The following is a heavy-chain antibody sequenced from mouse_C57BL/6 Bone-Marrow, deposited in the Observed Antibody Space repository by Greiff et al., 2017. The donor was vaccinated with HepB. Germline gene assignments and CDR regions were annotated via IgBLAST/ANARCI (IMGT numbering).Heavy chain of an antibody. J-gene: IGHJ1*03. D-gene: IGHD1-1*01. V-gene: IGHV1-55*01. CDR1: GYTFTSYW. Sequence: QVQLQQPGAELVKPGASVKMSCKASGYTFTSYWITWVKQRPGQGLEWIGDIYPGSGSTNSNEKFKSKATLTVDTSASTAYMQFSSLTSEDSAVYYGADYYGSSTYWYVEVWGTGTTVTVSS. CDR2: IYPGSGST. CDR3: ADYYGSSTYWYVEV.